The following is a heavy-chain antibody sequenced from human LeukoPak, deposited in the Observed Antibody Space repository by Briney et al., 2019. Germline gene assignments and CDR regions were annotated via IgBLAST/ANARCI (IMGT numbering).Heavy chain of an antibody. CDR2: IRARGGRT. V-gene: IGHV3-23*01. D-gene: IGHD1-20*01. CDR3: AKEGITVVQAYYWYFEL. CDR1: GFRLRNYA. J-gene: IGHJ2*01. Sequence: GRSLRLSCAVSGFRLRNYAMSWVRQAPGKGREWVSGIRARGGRTYYTDSVKGRFTISRDSPKSTLYLEMNSSRAEDTAVYFCAKEGITVVQAYYWYFELWGRGTLVTVSS.